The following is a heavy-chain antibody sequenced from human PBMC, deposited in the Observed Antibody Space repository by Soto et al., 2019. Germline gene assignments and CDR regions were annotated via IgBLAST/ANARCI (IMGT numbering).Heavy chain of an antibody. Sequence: EVQLLESGGGLVQPGGALRLSCAASGFTFSSYAMSWVRQAPGKGLEWVSVMSGSGDSTYYAESVRGRFTISRANSKNTLYLQMNSLRAEDTAVYYCAKDRDGAAAGPTKFYGMDVWGQGTTVTVSS. V-gene: IGHV3-23*01. CDR3: AKDRDGAAAGPTKFYGMDV. CDR2: MSGSGDST. J-gene: IGHJ6*02. CDR1: GFTFSSYA. D-gene: IGHD6-13*01.